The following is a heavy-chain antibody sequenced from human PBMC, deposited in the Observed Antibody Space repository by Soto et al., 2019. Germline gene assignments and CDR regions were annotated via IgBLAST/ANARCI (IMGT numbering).Heavy chain of an antibody. V-gene: IGHV4-59*12. Sequence: SETLSLTCTVSGGSLSSYCWSWIRQPPGKGMEWIGYIYYSGSTNYNPSLTSRVTISVDTSKNQFSLKLSSVTAADTSVYYCARDLRCRGFYGMDVWGQGTTVTVSS. D-gene: IGHD3-10*01. CDR1: GGSLSSYC. CDR2: IYYSGST. J-gene: IGHJ6*02. CDR3: ARDLRCRGFYGMDV.